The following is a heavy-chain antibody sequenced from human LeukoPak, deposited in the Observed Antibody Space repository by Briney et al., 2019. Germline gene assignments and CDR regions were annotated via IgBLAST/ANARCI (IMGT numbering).Heavy chain of an antibody. CDR2: IYHSGST. CDR1: GGSISSGGYS. Sequence: PSETLSLTCAVSGGSISSGGYSWSWIRQPPGKGLEWIGYIYHSGSTYYNPSLKSRVTISVDRSKNQFSLKLSSVTAADTAVYYCARQPRYCSGGSCYRFDYWGQGTLVTVSS. CDR3: ARQPRYCSGGSCYRFDY. V-gene: IGHV4-30-2*01. J-gene: IGHJ4*02. D-gene: IGHD2-15*01.